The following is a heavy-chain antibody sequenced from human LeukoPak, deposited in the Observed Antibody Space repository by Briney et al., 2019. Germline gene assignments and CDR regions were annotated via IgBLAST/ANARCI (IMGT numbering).Heavy chain of an antibody. Sequence: GGSLRLSCAASGFIFSSYGMNWVRQAPGKGLEWISYIGASSATIHYADSVQGRFTISRGNAKNSLFLQMDNLRAGDMAVYYCAKVFGVEYFYYMDVWGNGATVIVSS. V-gene: IGHV3-48*04. CDR2: IGASSATI. CDR1: GFIFSSYG. CDR3: AKVFGVEYFYYMDV. D-gene: IGHD3-3*01. J-gene: IGHJ6*03.